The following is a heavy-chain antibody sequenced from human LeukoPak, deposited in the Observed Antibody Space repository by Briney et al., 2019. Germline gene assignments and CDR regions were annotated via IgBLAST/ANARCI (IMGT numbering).Heavy chain of an antibody. V-gene: IGHV3-23*01. D-gene: IGHD1-26*01. J-gene: IGHJ6*03. CDR2: ISGSGDRT. CDR3: AKGSIMGATSYYYLDV. CDR1: GFTFSYYG. Sequence: PGGTLRLSCAASGFTFSYYGMNWVRQAPGKGLEWVSGISGSGDRTYYEDSVKGRFTISRDNSKNTLYLQMNSLRAEDTAVYYCAKGSIMGATSYYYLDVWGTGTTVTVSS.